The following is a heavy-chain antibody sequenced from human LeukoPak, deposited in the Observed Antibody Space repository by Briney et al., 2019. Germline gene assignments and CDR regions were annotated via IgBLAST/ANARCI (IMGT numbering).Heavy chain of an antibody. Sequence: GASVKVSCKASGYTFTSYGISWVRQAPGQGLEWMGGISAYNGNTNYAQNLQGRVTMTTDTSTSTAYMELRSLRSDDTAVYSCARNQDYGDYVYYFDYWGQGNLVTVSS. CDR3: ARNQDYGDYVYYFDY. V-gene: IGHV1-18*01. D-gene: IGHD4-17*01. J-gene: IGHJ4*02. CDR2: ISAYNGNT. CDR1: GYTFTSYG.